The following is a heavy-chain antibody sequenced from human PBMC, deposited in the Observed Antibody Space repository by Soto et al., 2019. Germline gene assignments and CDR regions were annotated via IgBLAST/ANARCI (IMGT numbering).Heavy chain of an antibody. D-gene: IGHD3-16*01. V-gene: IGHV1-18*01. CDR2: INTYNGNT. J-gene: IGHJ6*02. CDR1: GYTFTRYG. CDR3: AMVDVYVTPSPQDV. Sequence: GAEVKNPGASVKVSCKASGYTFTRYGIGWARQAPGQGLEWMGWINTYNGNTNYAQNVQGRVTLTTDTSTSTAYMELRSLRSNDTAIYYCAMVDVYVTPSPQDVWGQGTTVIVSS.